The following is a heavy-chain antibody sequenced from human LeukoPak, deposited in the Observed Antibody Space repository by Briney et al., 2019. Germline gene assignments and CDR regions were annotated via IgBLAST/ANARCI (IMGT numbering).Heavy chain of an antibody. CDR2: IYYSGST. CDR3: ARVSGYSRGYGMDV. J-gene: IGHJ6*02. Sequence: SETLSLTCTVSGGSISSGVYYWSWIRQHPGKGLEWIGYIYYSGSTYYNPSLKSRVTISVDTSKNQFSLKLSSVTAADTAVYYCARVSGYSRGYGMDVWGQGTTVTVSS. CDR1: GGSISSGVYY. D-gene: IGHD5-12*01. V-gene: IGHV4-31*03.